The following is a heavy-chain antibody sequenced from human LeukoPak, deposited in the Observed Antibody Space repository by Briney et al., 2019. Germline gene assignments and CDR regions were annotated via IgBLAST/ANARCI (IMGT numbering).Heavy chain of an antibody. CDR1: GGSLSGYH. Sequence: SETLSLTCALYGGSLSGYHWSWLRQSPGKGLEWIGDVNHSGGTNSNPSLKSRVTMSVDTSKSQIYLNLTSVIAADTAVYFCARRGVLGYHKYYFDSWGQGTLVTVSS. J-gene: IGHJ4*02. CDR3: ARRGVLGYHKYYFDS. D-gene: IGHD6-13*01. CDR2: VNHSGGT. V-gene: IGHV4-34*10.